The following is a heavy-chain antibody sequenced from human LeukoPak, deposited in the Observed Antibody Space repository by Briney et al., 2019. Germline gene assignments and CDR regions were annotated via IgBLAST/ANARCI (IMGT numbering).Heavy chain of an antibody. V-gene: IGHV4-61*02. CDR2: IYTSGST. CDR3: ARESYYDSSGYSHDAFDI. CDR1: GVSISRGSSY. Sequence: PSETLSLTCTVSGVSISRGSSYWSWIRQPAGKGLEWIGRIYTSGSTNYNPSLKSRLTISADTAKNQFSLKLSSGTAAGTAVYSCARESYYDSSGYSHDAFDIWGQGTMVTVSS. D-gene: IGHD3-22*01. J-gene: IGHJ3*02.